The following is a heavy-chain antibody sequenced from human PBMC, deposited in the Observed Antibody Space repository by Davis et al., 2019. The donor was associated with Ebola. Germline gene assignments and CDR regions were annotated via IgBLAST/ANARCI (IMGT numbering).Heavy chain of an antibody. D-gene: IGHD6-19*01. CDR3: ARARIAVAGTRNYYYYGMDV. CDR1: GFTFSSYS. J-gene: IGHJ6*02. Sequence: AASVRISCAASGFTFSSYSTNWVRQAPGKGLEWVLSISSSSSYIYYADSVKGRFTISRDNAKNSLYLKMNSLRPEDTAVYYCARARIAVAGTRNYYYYGMDVWGQGTTVTVSS. V-gene: IGHV3-21*01. CDR2: ISSSSSYI.